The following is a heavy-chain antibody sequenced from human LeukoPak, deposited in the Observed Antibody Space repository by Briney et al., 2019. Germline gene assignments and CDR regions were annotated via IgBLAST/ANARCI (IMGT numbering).Heavy chain of an antibody. J-gene: IGHJ4*02. V-gene: IGHV3-49*03. Sequence: GRSLRLSCTASGFSFGDDAWSWFRQAPGRGLEFVSFIRKKGYGETTDYAASVRGRFTISRDDAKSTAYLQMNSLEIEDTALYYCSRGLHDYGDSNYYFDQWGRGTQVNVSS. D-gene: IGHD4-17*01. CDR1: GFSFGDDA. CDR3: SRGLHDYGDSNYYFDQ. CDR2: IRKKGYGETT.